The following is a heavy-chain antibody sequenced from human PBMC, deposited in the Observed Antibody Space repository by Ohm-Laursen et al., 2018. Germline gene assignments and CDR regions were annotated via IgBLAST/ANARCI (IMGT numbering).Heavy chain of an antibody. Sequence: SLRLSCSASGFTFSSYSMNWVRQAPGKGLEWVSSISSRSSYIYYADSVKGRFTISRDNAKNSLYLQMNSLRAEDTAVYYCARGLFVSTGVGDYWGQGTLVTVSS. CDR2: ISSRSSYI. D-gene: IGHD5/OR15-5a*01. CDR1: GFTFSSYS. CDR3: ARGLFVSTGVGDY. J-gene: IGHJ4*02. V-gene: IGHV3-21*01.